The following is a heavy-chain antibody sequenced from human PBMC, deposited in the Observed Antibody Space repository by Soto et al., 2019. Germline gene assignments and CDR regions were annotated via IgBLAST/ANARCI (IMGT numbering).Heavy chain of an antibody. Sequence: GASVKVSCKTSGYMFISYDIHWVRQATGQGLEWMGWMNPNSGKTGFAQRFQGRVTMTRNISLSTAYMEVSSLKSEDTAVYYCALSTGTYSSPFEYWGQGALVTVSS. J-gene: IGHJ4*02. CDR1: GYMFISYD. CDR2: MNPNSGKT. D-gene: IGHD2-8*02. CDR3: ALSTGTYSSPFEY. V-gene: IGHV1-8*01.